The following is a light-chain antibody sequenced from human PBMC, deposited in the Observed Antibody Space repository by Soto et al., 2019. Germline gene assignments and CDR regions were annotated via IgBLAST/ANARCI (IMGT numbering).Light chain of an antibody. CDR1: QNINNY. CDR2: DAS. V-gene: IGKV1-33*01. Sequence: DIQMTQSPSSLSASVGDRVTITCQASQNINNYLNWYQQKPGRAPKLLIYDASNLEAGVPSRFRGIGSGTDFTFTSSRLQPEDIATYYCQQYENLPTVGQGTRLEIK. J-gene: IGKJ5*01. CDR3: QQYENLPT.